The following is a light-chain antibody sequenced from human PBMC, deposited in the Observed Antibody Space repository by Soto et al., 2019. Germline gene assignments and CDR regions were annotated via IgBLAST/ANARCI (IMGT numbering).Light chain of an antibody. J-gene: IGKJ3*01. V-gene: IGKV3-20*01. Sequence: EIVLTQSPGTLSLSPGDRATLSCRASQSVNSDSLAWYQQKPGQGPRLLMYRAFSRATGIPDRFSGSGSGTEFTLTISSLEPEDFTVYYCQYYGNSPLFTFGPGTKVDIK. CDR1: QSVNSDS. CDR2: RAF. CDR3: QYYGNSPLFT.